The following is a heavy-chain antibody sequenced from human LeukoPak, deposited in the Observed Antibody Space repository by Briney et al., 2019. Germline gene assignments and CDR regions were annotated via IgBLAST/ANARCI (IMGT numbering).Heavy chain of an antibody. D-gene: IGHD2-2*01. CDR1: GYSFTSYW. Sequence: KISCKGSGYSFTSYWISWVRQAPGQGLEWMGGIIPIFGTANYAQKFQGRVTITADESTSTAYMELSSLRSEDTAVYYCASGEVVPAAGYYYYGMDVWGQGTTVTVSS. J-gene: IGHJ6*02. CDR3: ASGEVVPAAGYYYYGMDV. V-gene: IGHV1-69*01. CDR2: IIPIFGTA.